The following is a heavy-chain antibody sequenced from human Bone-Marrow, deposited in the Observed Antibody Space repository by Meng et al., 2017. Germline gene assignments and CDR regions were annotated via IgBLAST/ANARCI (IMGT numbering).Heavy chain of an antibody. Sequence: QVQLQESGPGLMKPSQTLSLTCTVSGGSISSGDYYWTWIRQPPGKGLEWIGYIYYSGSTYYNPSLNSRLTISVDTSKNQFSLKLSSVTAADTAVYYCARDLNAGGILVSWGQGTLVTVSS. J-gene: IGHJ5*02. D-gene: IGHD3-16*01. V-gene: IGHV4-30-4*01. CDR2: IYYSGST. CDR3: ARDLNAGGILVS. CDR1: GGSISSGDYY.